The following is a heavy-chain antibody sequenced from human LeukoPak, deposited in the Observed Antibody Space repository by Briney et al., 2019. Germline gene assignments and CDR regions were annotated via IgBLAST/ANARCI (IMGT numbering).Heavy chain of an antibody. J-gene: IGHJ4*02. Sequence: GGALRLSCAAAGVTFSTYEMNWVRQAPGKGVEWVSSISSSDGTIYYADSVKGRFTISRDHAKNSLYLQMNSLSAEDTAVYYCAKIAGTYSPDYWGQGTLVTVSS. CDR1: GVTFSTYE. CDR2: ISSSDGTI. CDR3: AKIAGTYSPDY. V-gene: IGHV3-48*03. D-gene: IGHD1-26*01.